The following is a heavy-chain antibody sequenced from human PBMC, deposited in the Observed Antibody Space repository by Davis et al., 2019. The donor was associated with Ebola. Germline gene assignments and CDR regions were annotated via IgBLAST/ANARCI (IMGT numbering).Heavy chain of an antibody. D-gene: IGHD2-2*01. Sequence: GESLKISCAASGFTFSSYAMRWVRQAAGKGLEWVSAISGSGGSTYYADSVKGRFTISRDIAKNSLYLQMNSLRDEDTAVYYCARDQARYCSSTSCYPSFDIWGQGTMVTVSS. CDR1: GFTFSSYA. J-gene: IGHJ3*02. CDR2: ISGSGGST. CDR3: ARDQARYCSSTSCYPSFDI. V-gene: IGHV3-23*01.